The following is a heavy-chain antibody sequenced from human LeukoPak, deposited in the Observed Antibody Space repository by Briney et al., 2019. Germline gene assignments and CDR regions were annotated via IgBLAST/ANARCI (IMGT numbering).Heavy chain of an antibody. CDR1: VGTFSSYA. J-gene: IGHJ4*02. CDR2: IISILGIA. CDR3: ASEITLVRGVIIDDY. Sequence: SVKGSCKTSVGTFSSYAISWVRQAPGQGLEWRGRIISILGIANYAQKFQGRATITADKSTSTAYMELSSLRSEDTAVYYCASEITLVRGVIIDDYWGQGNLVTVSS. V-gene: IGHV1-69*04. D-gene: IGHD3-10*01.